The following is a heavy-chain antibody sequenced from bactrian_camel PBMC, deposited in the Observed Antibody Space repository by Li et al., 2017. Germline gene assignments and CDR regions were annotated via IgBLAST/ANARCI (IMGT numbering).Heavy chain of an antibody. CDR3: AADELNHGLAWRGYTY. V-gene: IGHV3S26*01. CDR1: VSSANDYC. D-gene: IGHD1*01. Sequence: QVQLVESGGGSVQAGGSLRLSCAVSVSSANDYCLGWFRQAPGKGREGVAFIDRGGATNYAWSVKDRFTISEDNANNALYLQMNSLKPEDTAMYYCAADELNHGLAWRGYTYWSQGTQVTVS. CDR2: IDRGGAT. J-gene: IGHJ4*01.